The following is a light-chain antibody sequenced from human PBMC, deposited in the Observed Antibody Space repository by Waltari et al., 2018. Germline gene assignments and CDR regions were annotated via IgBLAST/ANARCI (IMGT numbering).Light chain of an antibody. J-gene: IGKJ2*01. CDR2: GAS. V-gene: IGKV3-15*01. Sequence: EILMTQSPATLSVSPGERATPPCRASQSVRRNLAWYQQKPGQAPRLLIFGASTRATGIPARFSGSGSETEFTLTISSLQSEDFAVYYCQQYNNWPFYTFGQGTKVDIK. CDR3: QQYNNWPFYT. CDR1: QSVRRN.